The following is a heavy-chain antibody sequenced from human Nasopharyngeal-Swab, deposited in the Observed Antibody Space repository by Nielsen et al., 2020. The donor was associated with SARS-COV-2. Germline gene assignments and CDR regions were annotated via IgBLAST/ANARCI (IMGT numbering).Heavy chain of an antibody. J-gene: IGHJ4*02. Sequence: GESLKISCAASGFTFSSYSMNWVRQAPGKGLEWVSSISSSSSYIYYEDSVKGRFTISRDNAKNSLYLQMNSLRAEDTAVYYCAKGFDYWGQGTLVTVSS. CDR3: AKGFDY. CDR2: ISSSSSYI. V-gene: IGHV3-21*01. CDR1: GFTFSSYS.